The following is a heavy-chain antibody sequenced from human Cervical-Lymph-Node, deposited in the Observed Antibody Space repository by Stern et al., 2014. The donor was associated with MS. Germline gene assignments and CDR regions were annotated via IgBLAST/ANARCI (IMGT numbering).Heavy chain of an antibody. J-gene: IGHJ4*02. Sequence: QVQLVQSGAEVKKPGASVKVSCEASGYTFINYYIYWVRQAPGQGLEWMGVISPCGSNATYAQKFQGRVTMTRDTSTSTWHMEHRSLGSEDTAVYYCARPSTGGYTYGGNFDYWGQGALVTVSS. CDR3: ARPSTGGYTYGGNFDY. D-gene: IGHD5-18*01. CDR2: ISPCGSNA. CDR1: GYTFINYY. V-gene: IGHV1-46*03.